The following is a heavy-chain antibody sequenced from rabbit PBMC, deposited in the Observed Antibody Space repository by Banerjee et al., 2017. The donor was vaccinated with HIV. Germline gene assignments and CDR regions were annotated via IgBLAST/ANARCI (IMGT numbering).Heavy chain of an antibody. D-gene: IGHD6-1*01. CDR3: ERGDDDYAWGINL. J-gene: IGHJ4*01. Sequence: LLDSGGVLVQPGESLKLSCKASGIDFSSHGISWVRQAPGKGPEWIAYIYPGFGIRNYANSVKGRFTISSDKAQNTVFLQMTSLTESEKEKYLCERGDDDYAWGINLWGQGTLVNVS. CDR2: IYPGFGIR. CDR1: GIDFSSHG. V-gene: IGHV1S47*01.